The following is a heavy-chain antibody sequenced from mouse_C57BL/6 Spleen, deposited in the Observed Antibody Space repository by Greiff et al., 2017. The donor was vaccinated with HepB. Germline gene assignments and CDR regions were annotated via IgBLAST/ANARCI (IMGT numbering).Heavy chain of an antibody. CDR3: ARGDYYGSSYVGWYFDV. J-gene: IGHJ1*03. CDR1: GFTFSDYG. Sequence: VQLKESGGGLVKPGGSLKLSCAASGFTFSDYGMHWVRQAPEKGLEWVAYISSGSSTIYYADTVKGRFTISRDNAKNTLFLQMTSLRSEDTAMYYCARGDYYGSSYVGWYFDVWGTGTTVTVSS. V-gene: IGHV5-17*01. CDR2: ISSGSSTI. D-gene: IGHD1-1*01.